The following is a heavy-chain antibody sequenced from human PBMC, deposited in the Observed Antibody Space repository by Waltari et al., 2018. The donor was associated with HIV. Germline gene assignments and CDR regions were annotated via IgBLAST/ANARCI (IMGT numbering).Heavy chain of an antibody. CDR1: GYSFTSYW. CDR3: ARLPGIAAAGTGSGFDY. J-gene: IGHJ4*02. V-gene: IGHV5-51*03. Sequence: EVQLVQSGAEVKKPGESLKISCKGSGYSFTSYWIGWVRQMPGKGLEWLGIIDPGDPDTRYSPSFQGQVTTSADKSISTAYLQWSSLKASDTAMYYCARLPGIAAAGTGSGFDYWGQGTLVTVSS. D-gene: IGHD6-13*01. CDR2: IDPGDPDT.